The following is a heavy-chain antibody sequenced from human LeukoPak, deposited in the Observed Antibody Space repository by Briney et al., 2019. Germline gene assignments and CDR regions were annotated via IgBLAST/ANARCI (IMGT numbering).Heavy chain of an antibody. CDR2: ISGSGDAT. J-gene: IGHJ4*02. CDR3: ARGRDYGRLDN. Sequence: GGSLRLSCAASGFTFRTYAMSWVRQAPGKGLEWVSPISGSGDATYYADSVKGRFTISRDNSKNTLYLQMNSLRAEDTAVYYCARGRDYGRLDNWGQGILVTVSS. V-gene: IGHV3-23*01. D-gene: IGHD4-17*01. CDR1: GFTFRTYA.